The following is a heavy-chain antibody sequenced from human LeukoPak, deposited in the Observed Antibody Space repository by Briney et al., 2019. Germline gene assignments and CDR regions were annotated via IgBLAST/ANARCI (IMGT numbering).Heavy chain of an antibody. J-gene: IGHJ6*02. CDR3: ARDGSSWSDYYYYGMDV. D-gene: IGHD6-13*01. CDR2: ISSSGSTI. CDR1: GFTFSDYY. V-gene: IGHV3-11*01. Sequence: GGSLRLSCAASGFTFSDYYMSWIRQAPGKGLEWVSYISSSGSTIYYADSVKGRFTISRDNAKNSLYLQMNSLRAEDTAVYYCARDGSSWSDYYYYGMDVWGQGTTVTVSS.